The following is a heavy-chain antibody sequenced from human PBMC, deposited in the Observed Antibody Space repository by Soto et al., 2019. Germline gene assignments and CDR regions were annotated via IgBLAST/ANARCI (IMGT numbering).Heavy chain of an antibody. CDR1: GGSISSGGHY. D-gene: IGHD3-22*01. V-gene: IGHV4-31*03. J-gene: IGHJ4*02. Sequence: QVQLQESGPGLVKPSQTLSLTCTVSGGSISSGGHYWTWVRQHPGKGLEWIGYFYYSGSTNYNPSLKSRVTISVDTSKNQFSLKLRSVTAADTAVYYCARSDSSGYYALLDYWGQGTLVTVSS. CDR3: ARSDSSGYYALLDY. CDR2: FYYSGST.